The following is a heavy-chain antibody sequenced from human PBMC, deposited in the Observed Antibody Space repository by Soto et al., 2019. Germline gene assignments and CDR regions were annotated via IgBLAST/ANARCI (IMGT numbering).Heavy chain of an antibody. J-gene: IGHJ6*02. D-gene: IGHD1-26*01. CDR1: GYSVSDYF. CDR2: INPKSAAT. CDR3: ARIKWGLDYYNGMDV. Sequence: QVQLVQSGAEVKKSGASVKVSCKASGYSVSDYFIQWVRQAPGQGLEWVSWINPKSAATNYAKKFHCRVSLNWDTSFSTAYMDLTRLRPDDTAVYYCARIKWGLDYYNGMDVWGQGTTVIVSS. V-gene: IGHV1-2*02.